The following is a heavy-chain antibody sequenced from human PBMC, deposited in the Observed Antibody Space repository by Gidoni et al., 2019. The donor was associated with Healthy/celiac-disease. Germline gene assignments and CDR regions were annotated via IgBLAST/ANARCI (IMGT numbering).Heavy chain of an antibody. J-gene: IGHJ3*02. CDR3: AKDLDGSYSGAFDI. CDR2: ISGSGGST. V-gene: IGHV3-23*01. D-gene: IGHD1-26*01. CDR1: GFTFSSYA. Sequence: EVQLLESGGGLVQPGGSLRLSCAASGFTFSSYAMSWGRQAPGEGLEWVSAISGSGGSTYYADSVKCRFTISRDNSKNTLYLQMNSLRAEDTAVYYCAKDLDGSYSGAFDIWGQGTMVTVSS.